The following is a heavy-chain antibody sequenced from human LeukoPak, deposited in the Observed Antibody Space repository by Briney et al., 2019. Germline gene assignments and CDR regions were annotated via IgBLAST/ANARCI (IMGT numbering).Heavy chain of an antibody. Sequence: PGASVKVSCKASGYTFTSYYMHWVRQAPGQGLEWMGIINPSGGSTSYAQKFQGRVTMTRDMSTSTVYMELSSLRSENTAVYYCAGGVSSSWYLSYMDVWGKGTTVTVSS. J-gene: IGHJ6*03. D-gene: IGHD6-13*01. CDR2: INPSGGST. V-gene: IGHV1-46*01. CDR1: GYTFTSYY. CDR3: AGGVSSSWYLSYMDV.